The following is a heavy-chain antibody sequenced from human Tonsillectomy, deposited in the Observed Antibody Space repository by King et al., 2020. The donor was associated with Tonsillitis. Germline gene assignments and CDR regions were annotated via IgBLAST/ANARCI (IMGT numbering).Heavy chain of an antibody. D-gene: IGHD4-23*01. CDR3: ARDDYNGNAHHYYGMDV. CDR1: GGTFNNYG. V-gene: IGHV1-69*12. Sequence: QDQLVQSGAEVKKPGSSVKVSCKASGGTFNNYGISWVRQAPGQGLEWMGGIIPTFGTANYAQKFQGRVTITADESTSTAYMDLSSLGSDDTATYYCARDDYNGNAHHYYGMDVWGQGTTVTVSS. CDR2: IIPTFGTA. J-gene: IGHJ6*02.